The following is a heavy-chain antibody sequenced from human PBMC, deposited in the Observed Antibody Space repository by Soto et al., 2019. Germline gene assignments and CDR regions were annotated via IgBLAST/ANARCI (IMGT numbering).Heavy chain of an antibody. D-gene: IGHD2-15*01. V-gene: IGHV4-31*03. CDR1: GGSISSGGYY. Sequence: TLSLTCTVSGGSISSGGYYWSWIRQHPGKGLEWIGYIYYSGSTYYNPSLKSRVTISVDTSKNQFSLKLSSVTAADTAVYYCARGARVVVVVAATSYYYYGMDVWGQGTTVTVS. CDR3: ARGARVVVVVAATSYYYYGMDV. CDR2: IYYSGST. J-gene: IGHJ6*02.